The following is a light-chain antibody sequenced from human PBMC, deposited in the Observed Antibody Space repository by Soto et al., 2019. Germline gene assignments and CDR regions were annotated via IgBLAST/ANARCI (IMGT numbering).Light chain of an antibody. CDR3: QQSYSTPNT. V-gene: IGKV1-39*01. CDR1: QSIGSH. Sequence: DIQMTQIPSSLSAFVGDTVTISCRASQSIGSHLNWYLQKPGKAPKLLIYGASSLQSGVPSRFTGSVSGPDFTLTISNLQPEDFAIYYCQQSYSTPNTFGPGTRLEV. J-gene: IGKJ5*01. CDR2: GAS.